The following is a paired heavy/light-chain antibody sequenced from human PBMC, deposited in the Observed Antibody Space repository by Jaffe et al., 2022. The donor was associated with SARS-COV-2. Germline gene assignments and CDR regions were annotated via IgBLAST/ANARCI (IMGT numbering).Light chain of an antibody. CDR1: NSNIGSNA. CDR3: AAWDDSLNGVV. J-gene: IGLJ2*01. CDR2: NNN. V-gene: IGLV1-44*01. Sequence: QSVLTQPPSASGTPGQRVTISCSGSNSNIGSNAVNWYQQLPGTAPKVLIFNNNERPSGAPDRFSGSKSGTSASLAITGLQSDDEADYYCAAWDDSLNGVVFGGGTKLTVL.
Heavy chain of an antibody. J-gene: IGHJ4*02. Sequence: EVQLVDSGGGLVQPGGSLRLSCAASGFTFSNYAMNWVRQAPGKGLEWVAYIFSASSIYYAASVKGRFTISRDNAKNSVYLQMNSLRDEDTAVYYCARDRNWNSLFDYWGQGTLVTVSS. CDR3: ARDRNWNSLFDY. V-gene: IGHV3-48*02. D-gene: IGHD1-7*01. CDR2: IFSASSI. CDR1: GFTFSNYA.